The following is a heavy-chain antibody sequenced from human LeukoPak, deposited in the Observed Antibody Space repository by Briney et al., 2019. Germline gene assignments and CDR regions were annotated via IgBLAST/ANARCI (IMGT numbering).Heavy chain of an antibody. CDR3: ARDAVYSSSWQYY. V-gene: IGHV3-33*01. CDR1: GFTFSSYG. J-gene: IGHJ4*02. Sequence: GRSLRLSCAASGFTFSSYGMHWVRQAPGKGLEWVAVIWYDGSNKYYADSVKGRFTISRDNSKNTLYLQMNSLRAEDTAVYYCARDAVYSSSWQYYWGQGTLVTVSS. CDR2: IWYDGSNK. D-gene: IGHD6-13*01.